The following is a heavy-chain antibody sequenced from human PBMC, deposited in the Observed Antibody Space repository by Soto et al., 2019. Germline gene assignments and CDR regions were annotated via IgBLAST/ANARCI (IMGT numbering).Heavy chain of an antibody. CDR2: IYHSGST. V-gene: IGHV4-38-2*01. J-gene: IGHJ2*01. D-gene: IGHD4-4*01. CDR1: GYSISSGYY. CDR3: ARPFRNYGGDWYFDL. Sequence: KASETLSLTCAVSGYSISSGYYWGWIRQPPGKGLEWIGSIYHSGSTYYNPSLKSRVTISVDTSKNQFSLKLSSVTAADTAVYYCARPFRNYGGDWYFDLWGRGTLVTVSS.